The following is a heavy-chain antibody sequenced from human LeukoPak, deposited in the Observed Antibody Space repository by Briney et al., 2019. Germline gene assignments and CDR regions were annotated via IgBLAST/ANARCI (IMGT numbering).Heavy chain of an antibody. D-gene: IGHD3-22*01. CDR1: GYTFTSYY. V-gene: IGHV1-46*01. J-gene: IGHJ1*01. CDR2: INPSGGST. Sequence: GASVKVSCKASGYTFTSYYMHWVRQAPGQGLEWMGIINPSGGSTSYAQKFQGRVTMTRDTSTSTVYMELSSLRSDDTAVYYCVIVVVITTSAEYFQHWGQGTLVTVSS. CDR3: VIVVVITTSAEYFQH.